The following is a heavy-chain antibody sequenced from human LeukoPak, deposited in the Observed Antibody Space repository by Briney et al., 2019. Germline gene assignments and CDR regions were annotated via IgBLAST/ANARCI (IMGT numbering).Heavy chain of an antibody. CDR2: IYPGDSDT. CDR1: GYRFGNYW. D-gene: IGHD5-24*01. Sequence: GESLKISCKGSGYRFGNYWIAWVRQMPGKGLESMGIIYPGDSDTRYSPSFQGQVTSSADKSISTAYLQWSSLKASDTAMYYCARLSDGYNDFWGQGTLVTVSS. V-gene: IGHV5-51*01. CDR3: ARLSDGYNDF. J-gene: IGHJ4*02.